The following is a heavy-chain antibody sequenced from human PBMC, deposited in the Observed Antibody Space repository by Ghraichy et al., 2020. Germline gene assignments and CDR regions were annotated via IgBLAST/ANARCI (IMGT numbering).Heavy chain of an antibody. Sequence: GGSLRLSCVASGFSLGTYWMHWVRQAPGKGLEWISRINGDGSSTHYADSVRGRVTNFRDNAKNTLYLQMSSLRAEDTAVYYCARVGVSGLAYYYGMDVWGQGATVIVSS. CDR2: INGDGSST. CDR1: GFSLGTYW. V-gene: IGHV3-74*01. CDR3: ARVGVSGLAYYYGMDV. J-gene: IGHJ6*02. D-gene: IGHD1-26*01.